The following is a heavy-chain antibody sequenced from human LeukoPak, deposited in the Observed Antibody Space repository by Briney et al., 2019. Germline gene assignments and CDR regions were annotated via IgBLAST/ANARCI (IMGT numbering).Heavy chain of an antibody. CDR2: IYYSGST. CDR1: GGSISSYY. D-gene: IGHD6-13*01. CDR3: ARSRRSSSWYYFDY. Sequence: SETLSLTCTVSGGSISSYYWSWIRQPPGKGLEWIGYIYYSGSTSYNPSLKSRVTISVDTSKNQFSLKLSSVTAADTAVYYCARSRRSSSWYYFDYWGQGTLVTVSS. J-gene: IGHJ4*02. V-gene: IGHV4-59*01.